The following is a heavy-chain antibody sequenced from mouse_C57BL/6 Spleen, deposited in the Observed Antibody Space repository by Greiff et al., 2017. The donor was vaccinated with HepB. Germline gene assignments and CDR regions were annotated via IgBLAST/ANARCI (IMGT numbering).Heavy chain of an antibody. CDR1: GYAFSSYW. CDR2: IYPGDGDT. D-gene: IGHD2-4*01. CDR3: AGAMDYDFDY. Sequence: QVQLKESGAELVKPGASVKISCKASGYAFSSYWMNWVKQRPGKGLEWIGQIYPGDGDTNYNGKFKGKATLTADKSSSTAYMQLSSLTSEDSAVYFCAGAMDYDFDYWGQGTTLTVSS. V-gene: IGHV1-80*01. J-gene: IGHJ2*01.